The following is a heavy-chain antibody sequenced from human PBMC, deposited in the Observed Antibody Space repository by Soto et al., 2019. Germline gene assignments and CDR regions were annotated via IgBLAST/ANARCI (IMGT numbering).Heavy chain of an antibody. CDR1: GFTFSSYG. CDR2: ISYDGSNK. V-gene: IGHV3-30*18. D-gene: IGHD2-15*01. J-gene: IGHJ5*02. CDR3: AKANPRYCSGGSCYPLSDP. Sequence: PGGSLRLSCAASGFTFSSYGMHWVRQAPGKGLEWVAVISYDGSNKYYADSVKGRFTISRDNSKNTLYLQMNSLRAEDTAVYYCAKANPRYCSGGSCYPLSDPWGQGTLVTVSS.